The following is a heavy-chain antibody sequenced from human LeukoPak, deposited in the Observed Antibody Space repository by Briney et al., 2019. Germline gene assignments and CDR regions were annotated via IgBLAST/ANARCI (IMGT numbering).Heavy chain of an antibody. V-gene: IGHV4-59*01. CDR2: INYGGST. Sequence: PSETLSLTCTVSGGSISTYYWNRIRQPPGKGLEWIGHINYGGSTNYNPSLKSRVTISVDTSKNQFSLKLRSVTAADTAVYYCARLIRGWYRKYYYYYYMDVWGKGTTVTVSS. CDR1: GGSISTYY. D-gene: IGHD6-19*01. CDR3: ARLIRGWYRKYYYYYYMDV. J-gene: IGHJ6*03.